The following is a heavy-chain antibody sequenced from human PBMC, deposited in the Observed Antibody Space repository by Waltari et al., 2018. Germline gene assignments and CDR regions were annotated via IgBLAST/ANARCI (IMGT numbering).Heavy chain of an antibody. CDR1: GFDFNIYG. Sequence: DAQLVESGGGLVKPGGSLRLSCGASGFDFNIYGMNWVRKSPGKGLEWVALVSGTTRYRYYADSVKGRFTVSRDSAKTSVYLQMDSLRVEDTAVYYCARGVFDSWGQGTLVTVSS. CDR2: VSGTTRYR. J-gene: IGHJ5*01. V-gene: IGHV3-21*01. CDR3: ARGVFDS.